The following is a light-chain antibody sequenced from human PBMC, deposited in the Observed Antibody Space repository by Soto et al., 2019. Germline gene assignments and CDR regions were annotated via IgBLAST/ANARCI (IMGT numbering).Light chain of an antibody. V-gene: IGKV1-13*02. CDR1: QGISSY. CDR3: QQYGSSPTWT. J-gene: IGKJ1*01. Sequence: AIQLTQSPSSLSASVGDRVTITCRASQGISSYLGWYQQKPGKAPKLLIYGASSRATGIPDRFSGSGSGTDFTLTISRLEPEDFAVYYCQQYGSSPTWTLGQGTKVDIK. CDR2: GAS.